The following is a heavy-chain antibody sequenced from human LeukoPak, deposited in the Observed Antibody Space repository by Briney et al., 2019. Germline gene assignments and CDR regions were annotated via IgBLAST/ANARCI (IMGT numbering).Heavy chain of an antibody. D-gene: IGHD4-23*01. Sequence: GESLRLSCAASGFTFSSYWMHWVRQAPGKGLVWVSRINTDGSSTTYADSVKGRFTISRDNAKNTLYLQMNSLRAEDTAVYYCARDPVLDDYGGNSPYWGQGTLVTVSS. V-gene: IGHV3-74*01. CDR1: GFTFSSYW. CDR3: ARDPVLDDYGGNSPY. CDR2: INTDGSST. J-gene: IGHJ4*02.